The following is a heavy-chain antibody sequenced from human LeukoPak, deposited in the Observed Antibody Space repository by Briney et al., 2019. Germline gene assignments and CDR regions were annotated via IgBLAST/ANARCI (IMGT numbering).Heavy chain of an antibody. J-gene: IGHJ4*02. CDR3: ARVRLADERAWAY. V-gene: IGHV1-2*02. CDR2: ITPKSGDT. CDR1: GYTFSDFY. D-gene: IGHD3-3*02. Sequence: ASVKVSCKASGYTFSDFYIHWVGQAPGQGLEYVGWITPKSGDTYSPQRFQGRVTMTRDASISTAYMELSSLRSDDTAVYFCARVRLADERAWAYWGQGTLVTVSS.